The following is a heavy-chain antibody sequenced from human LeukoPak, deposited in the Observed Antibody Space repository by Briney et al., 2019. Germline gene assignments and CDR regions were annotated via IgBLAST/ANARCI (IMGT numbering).Heavy chain of an antibody. Sequence: ASVKVSCKASGYTFTGYYMHWVRQTPGQGLEWMGWINPNSGGTNYAQKVQGRVTMTRDTSISTAYMELSRLRSDDTAVYYCAREAPLGDYAPLDYWGQGTLVTVSS. CDR2: INPNSGGT. CDR3: AREAPLGDYAPLDY. V-gene: IGHV1-2*02. D-gene: IGHD4-17*01. J-gene: IGHJ4*02. CDR1: GYTFTGYY.